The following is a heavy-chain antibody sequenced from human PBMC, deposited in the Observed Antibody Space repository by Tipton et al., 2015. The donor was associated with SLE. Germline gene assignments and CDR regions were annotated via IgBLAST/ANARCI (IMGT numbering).Heavy chain of an antibody. Sequence: LRLSCAASGFTFSLYEMTWVRRAPGKGLEWVSYISSGGSTIYYADAVRGRFTVSRDNAKNSLYLQMHSLRAEDPAVYYCARERGDSEPAYYHGMDVWGQGTTVTVSS. CDR2: ISSGGSTI. CDR3: ARERGDSEPAYYHGMDV. CDR1: GFTFSLYE. J-gene: IGHJ6*02. D-gene: IGHD2-21*02. V-gene: IGHV3-48*03.